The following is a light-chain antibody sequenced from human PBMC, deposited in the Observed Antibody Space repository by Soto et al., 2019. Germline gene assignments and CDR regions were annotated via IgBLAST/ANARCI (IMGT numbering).Light chain of an antibody. Sequence: QSVLTQPRSVSGSPGQSVTISCTGTSSDVGAYNYVSWYQQHPGKAPKPMIYDVTKRPSGVPDRFSGSKSGNTASLTISGLQGEDEADYYCCSYAGTYTLYVFGTGTKVTVL. CDR2: DVT. CDR1: SSDVGAYNY. V-gene: IGLV2-11*01. CDR3: CSYAGTYTLYV. J-gene: IGLJ1*01.